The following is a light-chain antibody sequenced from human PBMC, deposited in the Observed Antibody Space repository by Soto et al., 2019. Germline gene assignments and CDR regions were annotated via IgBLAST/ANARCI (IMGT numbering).Light chain of an antibody. CDR2: EVS. V-gene: IGLV2-14*01. CDR3: SSYTSSSTPYV. Sequence: QSALTQPASVSGSPGQSITIYCTGTSSDVGGYNYVSWYQQHPGKDPKLMIYEVSNRPSGVSNRFSGSKSGNTASLTISGLQAEDEADYYCSSYTSSSTPYVFGTGTKLTVL. J-gene: IGLJ1*01. CDR1: SSDVGGYNY.